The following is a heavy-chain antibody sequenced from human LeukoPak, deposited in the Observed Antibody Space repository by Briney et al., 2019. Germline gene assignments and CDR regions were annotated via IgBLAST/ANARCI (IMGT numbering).Heavy chain of an antibody. V-gene: IGHV3-21*01. CDR3: ARDSVHSGGGCYDSSGYYRSNWFDP. D-gene: IGHD3-22*01. Sequence: GGSLRLSCAASGFTFSSYSMNWVRQAPGKGLEWVSSISSSSSYIYYADSVKGRFTISRDNAKNSLYLQMNSLRAEDTAVYYCARDSVHSGGGCYDSSGYYRSNWFDPWGQGTLVTVSS. J-gene: IGHJ5*02. CDR2: ISSSSSYI. CDR1: GFTFSSYS.